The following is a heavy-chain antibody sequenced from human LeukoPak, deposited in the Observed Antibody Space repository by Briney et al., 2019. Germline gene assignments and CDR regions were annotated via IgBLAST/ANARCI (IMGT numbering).Heavy chain of an antibody. Sequence: SETLSLICTVSGGPISSYYWIWIRQPPGKGLEWMGYIYYSGSTNYNPSLKSRVTILADTYKNQFSLKLRSVTAADTAVYYCARLPYRYGFDYWGQGTLVTVSS. V-gene: IGHV4-59*08. D-gene: IGHD5-18*01. CDR3: ARLPYRYGFDY. CDR1: GGPISSYY. J-gene: IGHJ4*02. CDR2: IYYSGST.